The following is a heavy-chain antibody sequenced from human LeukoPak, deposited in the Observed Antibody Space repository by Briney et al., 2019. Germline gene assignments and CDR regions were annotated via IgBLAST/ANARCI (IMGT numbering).Heavy chain of an antibody. CDR3: AKDPPLGYCSSTSCSSMA. Sequence: GGSLRLSCAASGFTFSSYGMHWVREGPGKGLEWVAFIRYDGSNKYYADSVKGRFTISRDNSKNTLYLQMNSLRAEDTAVYYCAKDPPLGYCSSTSCSSMAWGQGTLVTVSS. D-gene: IGHD2-2*01. J-gene: IGHJ5*02. CDR1: GFTFSSYG. V-gene: IGHV3-30*02. CDR2: IRYDGSNK.